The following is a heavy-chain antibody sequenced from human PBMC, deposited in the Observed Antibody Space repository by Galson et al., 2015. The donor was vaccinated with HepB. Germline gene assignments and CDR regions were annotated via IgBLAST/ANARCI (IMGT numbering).Heavy chain of an antibody. J-gene: IGHJ4*02. CDR3: ARVMGYCIGGSCYPDY. V-gene: IGHV3-11*06. CDR1: GFIFSDFY. CDR2: ISISSSYI. D-gene: IGHD2-15*01. Sequence: SLRLSCAASGFIFSDFYMSWIRQVPGKGLEWVSDISISSSYITYADSVKGRFTISRDNAKNSLYLEMNSLRVEDTAVYYCARVMGYCIGGSCYPDYWGQGILVTVSS.